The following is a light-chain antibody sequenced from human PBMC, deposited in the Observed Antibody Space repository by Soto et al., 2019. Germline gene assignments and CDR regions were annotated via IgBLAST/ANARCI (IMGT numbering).Light chain of an antibody. CDR3: LQDFAYPLT. CDR2: AAS. J-gene: IGKJ4*01. CDR1: QGVSND. Sequence: AIQMTQSPSSLSASVGDRVTITCRASQGVSNDVGWYQQKPGKAPRLLIYAASTLQSGFPSRFSGSQSATDFTLTISSLQPEDFATYYCLQDFAYPLTFGGGTKVEIK. V-gene: IGKV1-6*01.